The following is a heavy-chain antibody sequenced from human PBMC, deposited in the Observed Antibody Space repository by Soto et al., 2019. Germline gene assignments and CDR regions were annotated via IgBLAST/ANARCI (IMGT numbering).Heavy chain of an antibody. J-gene: IGHJ4*02. CDR2: IYYSGST. CDR3: ARAGIVGDGYFDY. D-gene: IGHD1-26*01. Sequence: PSETLSLTCTVSGGSVSSGSYYWSWIRQPPGEGLEWIGYIYYSGSTNYNPSLKSRVTISVDTSKNQFSLKLSSVTAADTAVYYCARAGIVGDGYFDYWGQGTLVTV. V-gene: IGHV4-61*01. CDR1: GGSVSSGSYY.